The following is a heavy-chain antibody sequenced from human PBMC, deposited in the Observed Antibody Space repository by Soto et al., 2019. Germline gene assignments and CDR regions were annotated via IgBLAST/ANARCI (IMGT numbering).Heavy chain of an antibody. CDR2: ISGSGSFT. Sequence: VGSLRLSCAASGFTFRTYAMNWVRQAPGKGLEWISAISGSGSFTHYADSVRGRFTISRDNSQNQLYLQMNNLRGDDTAMYYCAKIPTGSGSSKFDYWGQGIQVTVSS. CDR1: GFTFRTYA. D-gene: IGHD3-10*01. CDR3: AKIPTGSGSSKFDY. V-gene: IGHV3-23*01. J-gene: IGHJ4*02.